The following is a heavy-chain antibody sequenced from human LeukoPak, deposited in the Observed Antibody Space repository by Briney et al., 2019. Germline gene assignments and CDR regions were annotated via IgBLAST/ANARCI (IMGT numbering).Heavy chain of an antibody. Sequence: SETLSLICTVSGGSISSYYWSWIRQPAGKGLEWIGRIYTSGSTNYNPSLKSRVTMSVDTSKNQFSLKLSSVTAADTAVYYCARGRAARGKKSFDYWGQGTLVTVSS. CDR3: ARGRAARGKKSFDY. D-gene: IGHD6-6*01. CDR2: IYTSGST. J-gene: IGHJ4*02. CDR1: GGSISSYY. V-gene: IGHV4-4*07.